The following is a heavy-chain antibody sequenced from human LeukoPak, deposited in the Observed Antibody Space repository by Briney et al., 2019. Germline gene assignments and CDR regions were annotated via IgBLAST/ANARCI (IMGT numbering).Heavy chain of an antibody. J-gene: IGHJ4*02. D-gene: IGHD4-17*01. Sequence: GGSLRLSCAASGFTFSSYAMSWVRQAPGKGLEWVSAISGSGGSTYYADSVKGRFTISRDSSKNTLYLQMSSLRAEDTAVYYCAKDPPHTVTTIAGDYWGQGTLVTVSS. V-gene: IGHV3-23*01. CDR1: GFTFSSYA. CDR3: AKDPPHTVTTIAGDY. CDR2: ISGSGGST.